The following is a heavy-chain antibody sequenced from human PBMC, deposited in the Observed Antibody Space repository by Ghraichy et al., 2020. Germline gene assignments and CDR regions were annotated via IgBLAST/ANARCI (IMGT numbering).Heavy chain of an antibody. V-gene: IGHV1-2*02. Sequence: ASVKVSCKGSGYSFTGYHMHWVRQAPGQGLEWMGWINPNSGGTKCAQKFQDRVTMTRDTSISTAYMELRGLRFDDTAVYYCARPGLYNYDSSGYPSDAFDMWGQGTMVTVSS. CDR2: INPNSGGT. CDR3: ARPGLYNYDSSGYPSDAFDM. D-gene: IGHD3-22*01. J-gene: IGHJ3*02. CDR1: GYSFTGYH.